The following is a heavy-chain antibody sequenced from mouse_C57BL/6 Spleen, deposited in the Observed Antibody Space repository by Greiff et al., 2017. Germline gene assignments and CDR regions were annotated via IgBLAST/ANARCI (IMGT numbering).Heavy chain of an antibody. CDR1: GFNIKDYY. V-gene: IGHV14-1*01. CDR3: TAGYYSNYEDYYAMDY. CDR2: IDPEDGDT. D-gene: IGHD2-5*01. J-gene: IGHJ4*01. Sequence: VQLQQSGAELVRPGASVKLSCTASGFNIKDYYMHWVKQRPEQGLEWIGRIDPEDGDTEYAPKFQGKATMTADTSSNTAYLQLSSLTSEDTAVYYCTAGYYSNYEDYYAMDYWGQGTSVTVSS.